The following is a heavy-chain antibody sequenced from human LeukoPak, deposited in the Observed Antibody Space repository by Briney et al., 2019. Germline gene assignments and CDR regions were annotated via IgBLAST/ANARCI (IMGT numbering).Heavy chain of an antibody. CDR2: LYTSGST. CDR1: GSSISYYY. V-gene: IGHV4-4*07. D-gene: IGHD4-17*01. CDR3: ARGTVTTLFDS. J-gene: IGHJ4*02. Sequence: PSETLSLTCFVTGSSISYYYWSWIRQPAGKAREGIGRLYTSGSTDYNPSLKRRVPMSVDTSKNQFSLKLRSVTAADTAVYYCARGTVTTLFDSWGQGTLVTVPS.